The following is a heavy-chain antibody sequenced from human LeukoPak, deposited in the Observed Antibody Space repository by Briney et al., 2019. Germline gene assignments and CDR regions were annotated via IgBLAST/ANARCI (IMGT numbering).Heavy chain of an antibody. CDR1: GFTFSSYA. CDR2: ISGSGGGT. J-gene: IGHJ3*02. CDR3: AKPDTAMVTVHAFDI. Sequence: GGSLRLSCAVSGFTFSSYAMSWVRQAPGKGLEWVPAISGSGGGTFYADSVRGRFTISRDNSKNTVYLQMNSLRAEDTAVYYCAKPDTAMVTVHAFDIWGQGTMVTVSS. V-gene: IGHV3-23*01. D-gene: IGHD5-18*01.